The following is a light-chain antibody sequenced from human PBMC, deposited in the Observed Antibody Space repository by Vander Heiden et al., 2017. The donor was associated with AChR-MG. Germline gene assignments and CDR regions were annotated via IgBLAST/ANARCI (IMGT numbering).Light chain of an antibody. V-gene: IGKV1-39*01. J-gene: IGKJ5*01. CDR2: AAS. CDR1: ETIGVY. CDR3: QQDDTSFNT. Sequence: IQMTQSPSSLSASVGDTVTITCRASETIGVYLNWYKQRRGHAPRLLISAASTLQNGVPSRFSGSGSGTDFILTISKLQPEDSATYYCQQDDTSFNTFGQGTRLEIE.